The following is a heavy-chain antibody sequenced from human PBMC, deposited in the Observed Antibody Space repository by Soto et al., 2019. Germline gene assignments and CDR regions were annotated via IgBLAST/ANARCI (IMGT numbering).Heavy chain of an antibody. CDR1: EFTFSDYY. D-gene: IGHD4-17*01. V-gene: IGHV3-11*01. CDR3: ARDGRDDNGAEPRFYYNYGMDV. CDR2: ISGSGSTI. Sequence: PGGSLRLSCAASEFTFSDYYMRWIRQAPGKGLEWVSYISGSGSTIYYADSVKGRFAISGDNAKKSLYLQMNSLRAEDTAVYYCARDGRDDNGAEPRFYYNYGMDVWGQGTTVTVSS. J-gene: IGHJ6*02.